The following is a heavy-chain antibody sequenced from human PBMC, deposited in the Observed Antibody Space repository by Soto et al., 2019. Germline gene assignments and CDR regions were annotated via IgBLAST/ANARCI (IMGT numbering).Heavy chain of an antibody. CDR1: GFTFSSYA. CDR2: ISGSGGST. Sequence: PGGSLRLSCAASGFTFSSYAMSWVRQAPGKGLEWVSAISGSGGSTYCADSVKGRFTISRDNSKNTLYLQMNSLRAEDTAVYYCAKDRVAAAGQPQTNWFDPWGQGTLVTVSS. J-gene: IGHJ5*02. CDR3: AKDRVAAAGQPQTNWFDP. D-gene: IGHD6-13*01. V-gene: IGHV3-23*01.